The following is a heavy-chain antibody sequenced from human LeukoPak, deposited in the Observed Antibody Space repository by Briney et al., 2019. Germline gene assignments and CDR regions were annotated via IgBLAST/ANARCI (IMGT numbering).Heavy chain of an antibody. V-gene: IGHV4-59*12. CDR1: DGSISSYY. Sequence: SETLSLTCTVSDGSISSYYWSWIRQPPGKGLESIGFIYYTGSTNYNPSLKGRVTISLGTSKNQFSLKLSSVTAADTAVYYCARDFRDYGDYLFDYWGQGTLVTVSS. CDR2: IYYTGST. D-gene: IGHD4-17*01. J-gene: IGHJ4*02. CDR3: ARDFRDYGDYLFDY.